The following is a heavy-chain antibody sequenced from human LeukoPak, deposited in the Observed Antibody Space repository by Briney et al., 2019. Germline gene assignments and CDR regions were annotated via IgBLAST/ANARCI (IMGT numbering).Heavy chain of an antibody. CDR3: AKDGDGDYFYYYYHYMDV. Sequence: PGRSLRLSCVASGFTFSSYGMHWVRQAPGKGLEWVAVVSYHGSNKYYADSVKGRFTISRDNSKNRLYLQMNSLRAEDTAVYLCAKDGDGDYFYYYYHYMDVWGKGTTVTVSS. V-gene: IGHV3-30*18. D-gene: IGHD4-17*01. CDR1: GFTFSSYG. CDR2: VSYHGSNK. J-gene: IGHJ6*03.